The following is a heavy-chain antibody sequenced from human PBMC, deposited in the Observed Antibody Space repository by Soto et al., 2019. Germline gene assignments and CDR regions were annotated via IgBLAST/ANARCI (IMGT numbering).Heavy chain of an antibody. Sequence: GGSLKISCSGSGYDFNTNWFGWGRQLPWRGLEWVGIMYPGDSDTRYNPSLQGHVTLSVDVTVSTAFLQWRSLETSDTGMYFCARLPRDCNKTSCYYADHWGQGTQVTVS. CDR1: GYDFNTNW. V-gene: IGHV5-51*01. D-gene: IGHD3-3*01. J-gene: IGHJ4*02. CDR3: ARLPRDCNKTSCYYADH. CDR2: MYPGDSDT.